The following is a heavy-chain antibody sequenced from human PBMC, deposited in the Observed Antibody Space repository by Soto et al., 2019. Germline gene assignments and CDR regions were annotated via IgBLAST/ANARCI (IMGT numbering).Heavy chain of an antibody. CDR3: AKALGELSPESYDY. CDR1: GFTFSSYA. D-gene: IGHD3-16*02. Sequence: QVQLVESGGGVVQPGRSLRLSCAASGFTFSSYAMHWVRQVPGEGLEWVAVISYDGSDKYYADSVKGRFTISRDNSKNTLNLQMNSLRADDTAVYYCAKALGELSPESYDYWGQGTLITVSS. V-gene: IGHV3-30*18. CDR2: ISYDGSDK. J-gene: IGHJ4*02.